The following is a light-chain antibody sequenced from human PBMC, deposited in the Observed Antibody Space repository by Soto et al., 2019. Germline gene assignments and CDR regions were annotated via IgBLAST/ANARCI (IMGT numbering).Light chain of an antibody. Sequence: QSVLTQPASVSGSPGQSITISCTGTSSDVGTYILVSWYQQHPGNAPQLMIYEVNKRPSGVSDRFSGSKSGNTASLTISRLQAEDEADYYCCASAGSHNYVFGNGTKV. CDR3: CASAGSHNYV. CDR2: EVN. J-gene: IGLJ1*01. CDR1: SSDVGTYIL. V-gene: IGLV2-23*02.